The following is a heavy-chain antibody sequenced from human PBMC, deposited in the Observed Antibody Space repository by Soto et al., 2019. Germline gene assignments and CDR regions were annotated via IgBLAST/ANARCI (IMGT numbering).Heavy chain of an antibody. Sequence: QVQLVQSGAELKKPGASVKVSCQASGYTFTSYGISWVRQAPGQGLEWMGWLSTYSGKTSYPQKFQGRVTLTTDTSTSTVYMELRSLRSDDTAVYYCARATSASFPAAGSSEDYWGQGTMVTVSS. CDR1: GYTFTSYG. V-gene: IGHV1-18*01. D-gene: IGHD6-13*01. CDR3: ARATSASFPAAGSSEDY. J-gene: IGHJ4*02. CDR2: LSTYSGKT.